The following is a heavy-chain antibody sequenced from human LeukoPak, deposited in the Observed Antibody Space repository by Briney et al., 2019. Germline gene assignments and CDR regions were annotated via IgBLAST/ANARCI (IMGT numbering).Heavy chain of an antibody. V-gene: IGHV3-30-3*01. CDR1: GFTFSSYA. CDR2: ISYDGSNK. Sequence: PGGSLRLSCAASGFTFSSYAMHWVRQAPGKGLEWVAVISYDGSNKYYADSVKGRFTISRDNSKNTLYLQMNSLRAEDTAVYYCAREYSGSYSYYYGMDVWGQGTTVTVSS. J-gene: IGHJ6*02. D-gene: IGHD1-26*01. CDR3: AREYSGSYSYYYGMDV.